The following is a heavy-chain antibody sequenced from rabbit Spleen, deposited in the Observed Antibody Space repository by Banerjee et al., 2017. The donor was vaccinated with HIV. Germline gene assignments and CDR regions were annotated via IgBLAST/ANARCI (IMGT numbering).Heavy chain of an antibody. CDR2: IYAGSGAIT. J-gene: IGHJ6*01. D-gene: IGHD1-1*01. CDR3: AWDTSTSFSAYGMGL. V-gene: IGHV1S40*01. Sequence: QSLEEAGGGLVQPKGSLIPICSASGVFFISSYYMSWVRQAPGKGLEWIGYIYAGSGAITYSASWANGRFACSKTSPTTVPMQMTSLTAADTAAYFCAWDTSTSFSAYGMGLWGQGTLVTVS. CDR1: GVFFISSYY.